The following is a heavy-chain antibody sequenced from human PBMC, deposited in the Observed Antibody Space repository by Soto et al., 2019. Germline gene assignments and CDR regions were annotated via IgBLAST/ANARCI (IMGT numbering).Heavy chain of an antibody. CDR1: VYTYTSYA. Sequence: SAKVSCKDSVYTYTSYAIQWVRQAHGQRLRWMGWINAGNGNTKYSQKFQGRVTITRDTSASTAYMELSSLSSEGTAVYYCARDNRYCSGGSCHMIDYWGQGTLVTVPS. CDR2: INAGNGNT. J-gene: IGHJ4*02. D-gene: IGHD2-15*01. CDR3: ARDNRYCSGGSCHMIDY. V-gene: IGHV1-3*01.